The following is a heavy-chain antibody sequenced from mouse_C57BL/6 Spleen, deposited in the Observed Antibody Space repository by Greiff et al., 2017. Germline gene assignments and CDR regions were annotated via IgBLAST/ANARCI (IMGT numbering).Heavy chain of an antibody. CDR1: GYSITSGYY. D-gene: IGHD1-1*01. Sequence: EVKLQESGPGLVKPSQSLSLTCSVTGYSITSGYYWNWLRQFPGNKLEWMGYISYDGSNNYNPSLKNRISITRDTSKNQFFLKLNSVTTEDTATYYCARNADYYGSSHYYAMDYWGQGTSVTVSS. CDR3: ARNADYYGSSHYYAMDY. CDR2: ISYDGSN. J-gene: IGHJ4*01. V-gene: IGHV3-6*01.